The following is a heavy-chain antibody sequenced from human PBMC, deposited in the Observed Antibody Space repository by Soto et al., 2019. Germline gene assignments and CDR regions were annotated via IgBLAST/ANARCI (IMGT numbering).Heavy chain of an antibody. CDR1: GHTLTELS. J-gene: IGHJ4*02. CDR3: AAGGTRWLHSPFDY. D-gene: IGHD1-1*01. CDR2: FDPEDGET. Sequence: QVQLVQSGAEVRKPGASVNVSCKVSGHTLTELSMHWVRQAPGKGLEWMGGFDPEDGETISAQKFQGRVTVTEDTSTDSTYLKLSSLRSEDTAVYYCAAGGTRWLHSPFDYWGQGTLVTISS. V-gene: IGHV1-24*01.